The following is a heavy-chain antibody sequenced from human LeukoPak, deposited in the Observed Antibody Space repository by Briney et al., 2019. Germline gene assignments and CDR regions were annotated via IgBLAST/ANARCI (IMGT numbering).Heavy chain of an antibody. Sequence: ASVKVSCKASGYTFTSYDINWVRQATGQGLEWMGWMNPNSGNTGYAQKFQGRVTITRNTSISTAYMELSSLRSDDTAVYYCARVDFWSGYYNRPGPGSEYFQHWGQGTLVTVSS. V-gene: IGHV1-8*03. D-gene: IGHD3-3*01. CDR1: GYTFTSYD. CDR2: MNPNSGNT. CDR3: ARVDFWSGYYNRPGPGSEYFQH. J-gene: IGHJ1*01.